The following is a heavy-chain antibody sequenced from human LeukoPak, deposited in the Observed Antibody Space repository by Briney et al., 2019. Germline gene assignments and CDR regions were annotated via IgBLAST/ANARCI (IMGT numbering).Heavy chain of an antibody. CDR1: GGSVSSSSYY. D-gene: IGHD1-7*01. CDR3: ARAVGSTTRFYYMDV. CDR2: IHYNGYT. J-gene: IGHJ6*03. V-gene: IGHV4-39*01. Sequence: SETLSLTCTVSGGSVSSSSYYWGWIRQPRGKGLEWIGTIHYNGYTYYNPSLKSRLTISVDTSKNQFSLKLSSVTAADTAVYFCARAVGSTTRFYYMDVWGKGTTVTVSS.